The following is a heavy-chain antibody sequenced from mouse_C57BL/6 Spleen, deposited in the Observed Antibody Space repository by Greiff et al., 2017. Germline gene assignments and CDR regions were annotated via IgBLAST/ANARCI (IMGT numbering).Heavy chain of an antibody. CDR3: ARHGAYSNYPFAY. CDR2: IWSDGST. D-gene: IGHD2-5*01. J-gene: IGHJ3*01. V-gene: IGHV2-6-1*01. Sequence: VQLQQSGPGLVAPSQSLSITCTVSGFSLTSYGVHWVRQPPGKGLEWLVVIWSDGSTTYNSALKSRLSISKDNSKSQVFLKMNSHQTDDTAMYYCARHGAYSNYPFAYWGQGTLVTVSA. CDR1: GFSLTSYG.